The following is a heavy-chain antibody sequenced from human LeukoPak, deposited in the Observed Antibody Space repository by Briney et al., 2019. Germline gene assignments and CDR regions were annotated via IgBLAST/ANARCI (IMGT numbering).Heavy chain of an antibody. J-gene: IGHJ4*02. D-gene: IGHD3-22*01. Sequence: GRSLRLSCAASGFTFSSYAMHWVRQAPGNGLEWVAVISYDGSNKYYADSVKGRFTISRDNSKNTLHLQMNSLRAEDTAVYYCARGVEGYYDSSGYPPSPTYYFDYWGQGTLVTVSS. V-gene: IGHV3-30*04. CDR1: GFTFSSYA. CDR2: ISYDGSNK. CDR3: ARGVEGYYDSSGYPPSPTYYFDY.